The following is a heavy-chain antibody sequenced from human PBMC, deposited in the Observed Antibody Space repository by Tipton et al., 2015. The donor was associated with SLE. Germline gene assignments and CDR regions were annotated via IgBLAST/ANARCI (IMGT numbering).Heavy chain of an antibody. CDR1: GDSISSSSNY. J-gene: IGHJ4*02. CDR2: FYYSGST. D-gene: IGHD3-9*01. CDR3: ARLVGAYDILTGYYQRYFDY. Sequence: TLSLTCTVSGDSISSSSNYWGWIRQPPGNGVVGFGSFYYSGSTYYNLSLKSRVPISVDTSKNQFSLKVSSVTAADTAVYYCARLVGAYDILTGYYQRYFDYWGQGTLVTVSS. V-gene: IGHV4-39*01.